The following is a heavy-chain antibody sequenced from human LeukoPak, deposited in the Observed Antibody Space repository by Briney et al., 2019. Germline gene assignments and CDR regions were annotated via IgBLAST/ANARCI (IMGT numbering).Heavy chain of an antibody. J-gene: IGHJ4*02. Sequence: PGGSLRLSCAASGFTFRTYWMSWVRQAPGKGLEWVAIIKQDGSEKYYVDSVKGRFTISRDNAKNSLCLQMNSLRAEDTAVYYCARDLQGYSSGWYRGDYWGQGTLVTVSS. CDR2: IKQDGSEK. CDR1: GFTFRTYW. V-gene: IGHV3-7*01. CDR3: ARDLQGYSSGWYRGDY. D-gene: IGHD6-19*01.